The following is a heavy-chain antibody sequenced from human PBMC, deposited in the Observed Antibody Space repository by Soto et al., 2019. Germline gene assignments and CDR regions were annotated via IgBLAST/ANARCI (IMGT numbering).Heavy chain of an antibody. CDR2: VSYSGST. J-gene: IGHJ3*02. CDR3: ATSHRFALDI. CDR1: GGSVSGGNYY. D-gene: IGHD3-16*02. V-gene: IGHV4-61*01. Sequence: QVQLQESGPGLVKPSETLSLSCTVSGGSVSGGNYYWSWIRQPPGKGLEWIGYVSYSGSTTYNPSLLLRFTIAVDTSKFQFSLNLTSVTAADMAVYYCATSHRFALDIWGQGTMVIVSA.